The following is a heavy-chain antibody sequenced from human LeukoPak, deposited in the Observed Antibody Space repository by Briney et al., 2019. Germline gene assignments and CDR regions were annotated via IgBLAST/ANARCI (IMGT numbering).Heavy chain of an antibody. CDR3: ARGPGDYSNNWFDP. J-gene: IGHJ5*02. CDR1: GGSFSGYY. V-gene: IGHV4-34*01. Sequence: PSETLSLTCAVYGGSFSGYYWSWIRQPPGKGLEWIGEINHSGSTNYNPSLKSRVTISVDTSKNQFSLKLSSVTAADTAVYYCARGPGDYSNNWFDPWGQGTLVTVSS. CDR2: INHSGST. D-gene: IGHD4-11*01.